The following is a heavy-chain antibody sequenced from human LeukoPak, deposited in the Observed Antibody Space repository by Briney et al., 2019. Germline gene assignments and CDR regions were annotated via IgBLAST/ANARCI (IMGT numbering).Heavy chain of an antibody. CDR3: ARETSMIRGVIYAFDI. D-gene: IGHD3-10*01. V-gene: IGHV3-21*01. Sequence: KPGGSLRLSCAASGFTFSSCSMNWVRQAPGKGLEWVSSISSSSSYIYYADSVKGRFTISRHNAKNSLYLQMNSLRAEDTAVYYCARETSMIRGVIYAFDIWGQGTMVTVSS. CDR2: ISSSSSYI. CDR1: GFTFSSCS. J-gene: IGHJ3*02.